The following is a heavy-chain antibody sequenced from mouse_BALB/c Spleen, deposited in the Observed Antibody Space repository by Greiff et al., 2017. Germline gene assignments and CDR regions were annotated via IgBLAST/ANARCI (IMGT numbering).Heavy chain of an antibody. CDR1: GFNIKDSY. J-gene: IGHJ2*01. Sequence: VQLKESGAELVKPGASVKLSCTASGFNIKDSYMHWVKQTPEQGLEWIGRIDPANGNTKYDSKFQGKATITADTSSNTAYLQLSSLTSEDTAVYYCATQRGYYFDDWGQGTTLTVSS. CDR3: ATQRGYYFDD. CDR2: IDPANGNT. V-gene: IGHV14-3*02.